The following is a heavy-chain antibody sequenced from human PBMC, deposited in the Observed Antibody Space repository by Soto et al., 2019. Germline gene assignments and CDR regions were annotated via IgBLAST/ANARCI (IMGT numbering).Heavy chain of an antibody. D-gene: IGHD2-2*01. J-gene: IGHJ6*02. CDR3: ASGPIVLVPAAPYYYGMDV. CDR1: GYTFTSYA. CDR2: INAGNGNT. Sequence: GASVKVSCKASGYTFTSYAMHWVRQAPGQRLEWMGWINAGNGNTKYSQKFQGRVTITRDTSASTAYMELSSLRSEDTAVYYCASGPIVLVPAAPYYYGMDVWGQGTTVTVSS. V-gene: IGHV1-3*01.